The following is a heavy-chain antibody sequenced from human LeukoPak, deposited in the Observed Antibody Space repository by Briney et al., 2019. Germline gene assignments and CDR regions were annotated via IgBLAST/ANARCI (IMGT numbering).Heavy chain of an antibody. CDR1: GGSISSYY. J-gene: IGHJ4*02. V-gene: IGHV4-59*01. D-gene: IGHD6-6*01. CDR2: IYYSVST. CDR3: ARGSSDFDY. Sequence: SETLSLTCTVSGGSISSYYWSWIRQPPGKGLEWIGNIYYSVSTNYNPSLKSRVTISVDTSKNQFSLKLSSVTAADTAVYYCARGSSDFDYWGQGTLVTVSS.